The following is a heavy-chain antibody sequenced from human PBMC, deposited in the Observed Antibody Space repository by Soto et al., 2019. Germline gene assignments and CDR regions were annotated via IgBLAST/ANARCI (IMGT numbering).Heavy chain of an antibody. CDR2: ISSSSSYI. J-gene: IGHJ4*02. CDR1: GFTFSSYS. D-gene: IGHD2-15*01. CDR3: ARVGTGYCSGGSCFLDY. V-gene: IGHV3-21*01. Sequence: GGSLRLSCAASGFTFSSYSMNWVRQAPGKGLEWVSSISSSSSYIYYADSVKGRFTISRDNAKNSLYLQMNSLRAEDTAVYYCARVGTGYCSGGSCFLDYWGQGTLVTVSS.